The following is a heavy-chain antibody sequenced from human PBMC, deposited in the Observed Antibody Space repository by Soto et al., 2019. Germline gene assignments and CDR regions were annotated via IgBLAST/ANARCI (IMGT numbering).Heavy chain of an antibody. Sequence: SETLSLTCVVSGGSMYSSNWWSWVRQPPGKGLEWIGQIFHSGTTYYNLSLKSRVTISLDKSENQFSLKLSSLTAADTAVYYCASLGTTVTSFDSWGQGTLVTVSA. CDR2: IFHSGTT. CDR3: ASLGTTVTSFDS. J-gene: IGHJ4*02. D-gene: IGHD4-4*01. V-gene: IGHV4-4*02. CDR1: GGSMYSSNW.